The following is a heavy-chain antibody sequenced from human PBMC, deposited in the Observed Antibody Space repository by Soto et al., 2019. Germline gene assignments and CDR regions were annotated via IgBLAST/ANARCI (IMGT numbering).Heavy chain of an antibody. J-gene: IGHJ6*02. V-gene: IGHV3-30*18. Sequence: GGSLRLSCAASGFTFSSYGMHWVRQTPGKGLEWVAVISYDGSNKYYADSVKGRFTISRDNSKNTLYLQMNSLRAEDTAVYYCAKDVEALARVGGMDVWGQGTTVTVSS. CDR1: GFTFSSYG. CDR3: AKDVEALARVGGMDV. CDR2: ISYDGSNK. D-gene: IGHD6-6*01.